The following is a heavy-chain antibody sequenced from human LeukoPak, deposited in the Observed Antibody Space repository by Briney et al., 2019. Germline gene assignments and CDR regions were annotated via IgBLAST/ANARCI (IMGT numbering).Heavy chain of an antibody. CDR1: GFTFTMYW. CDR3: ARGGTYDI. J-gene: IGHJ3*02. Sequence: PGGSLRLSRVASGFTFTMYWMTWFRQVPGKGLEWVANMKQDGRGINYLDSVKGRFTISRDNAKKSLYLQMSSLRAEDTAVYYCARGGTYDIWGQGTRVTVSS. V-gene: IGHV3-7*01. CDR2: MKQDGRGI.